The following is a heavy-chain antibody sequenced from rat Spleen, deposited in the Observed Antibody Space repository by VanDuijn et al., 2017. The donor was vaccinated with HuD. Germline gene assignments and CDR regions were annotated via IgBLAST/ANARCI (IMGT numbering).Heavy chain of an antibody. Sequence: EVQLVESGGGLVQPGRSLKLSCAASGFTFSDYFMAWVRQAPTKGLEWVATISTRGGSTYYAGSVKGRFTISRDDAKSTLSLQMNSLRSEDTATYHCTRGGNYDLDYWGQGVMVTVSS. D-gene: IGHD1-10*01. CDR1: GFTFSDYF. V-gene: IGHV5-27*01. CDR2: ISTRGGST. CDR3: TRGGNYDLDY. J-gene: IGHJ2*01.